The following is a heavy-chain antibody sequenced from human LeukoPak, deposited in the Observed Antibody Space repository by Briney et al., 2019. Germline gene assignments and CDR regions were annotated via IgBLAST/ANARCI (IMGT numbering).Heavy chain of an antibody. CDR1: GFSFRSCW. CDR2: INGDGSTT. V-gene: IGHV3-74*01. Sequence: GGSLRLSCAASGFSFRSCWMHWVRQAPGKELVWVSRINGDGSTTNYADSVRGRFTISRDNAKNTLYLQMNSLRADDSAVYFCASLVGGYYPPVEAFDVWGQGTTVTVSS. CDR3: ASLVGGYYPPVEAFDV. D-gene: IGHD3-3*01. J-gene: IGHJ3*01.